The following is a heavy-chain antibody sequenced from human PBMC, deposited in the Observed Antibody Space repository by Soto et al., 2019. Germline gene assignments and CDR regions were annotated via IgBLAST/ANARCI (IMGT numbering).Heavy chain of an antibody. D-gene: IGHD2-21*02. CDR2: IYYSGST. V-gene: IGHV4-39*01. CDR3: ARGDFGGNSDDY. J-gene: IGHJ4*01. CDR1: GGSISSSSYY. Sequence: SSETLSLTCTVSGGSISSSSYYWGWIRQPPGKGLEWIGSIYYSGSTYYNPSLKSRVTISVDTSKNQFSLRLTSVTAADTAVYYCARGDFGGNSDDYWGHGTLVTVSS.